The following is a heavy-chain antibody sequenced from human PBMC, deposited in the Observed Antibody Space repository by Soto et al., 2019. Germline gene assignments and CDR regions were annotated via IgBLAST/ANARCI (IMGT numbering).Heavy chain of an antibody. CDR3: ATPGGRDFNAFDV. D-gene: IGHD2-21*02. CDR1: GYTFTRNW. V-gene: IGHV5-51*01. Sequence: PGESLKTSCKGSGYTFTRNWIGWVRQMPGKGLEWMGIIFPIDSDTRYSPSSQGQVTISADNSISTAYLQWSSLKASDTAIYYCATPGGRDFNAFDVWGQGTMVTVSS. J-gene: IGHJ3*01. CDR2: IFPIDSDT.